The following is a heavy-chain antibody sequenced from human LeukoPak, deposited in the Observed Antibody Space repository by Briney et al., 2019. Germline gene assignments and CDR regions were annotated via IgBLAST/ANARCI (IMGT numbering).Heavy chain of an antibody. CDR2: INLDGSEK. CDR1: GFTFSSYS. J-gene: IGHJ4*02. CDR3: ARDGARKDDY. Sequence: PGGSLRLSCAASGFTFSSYSMNWVRQAPGKGLEWVANINLDGSEKFYVDSVKGRFTISRDNAKNSLYLQMNSLRAEDTAIYYCARDGARKDDYWGQGTLVTVSS. D-gene: IGHD4/OR15-4a*01. V-gene: IGHV3-7*01.